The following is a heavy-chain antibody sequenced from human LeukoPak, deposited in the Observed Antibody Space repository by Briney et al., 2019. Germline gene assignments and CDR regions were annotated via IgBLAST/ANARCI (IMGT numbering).Heavy chain of an antibody. Sequence: PGGSLRLSCAASGFTFSSYAMSWVRQAPGKGLEWVSAISGSGGSTYYADSVKGRFTISRDNSKNTLYLQMSSLRAEDTAVYYCAKLSTYYDFWSGYWGLTMGGYFDYWGQGTLVTVSS. V-gene: IGHV3-23*01. CDR1: GFTFSSYA. J-gene: IGHJ4*02. D-gene: IGHD3-3*01. CDR2: ISGSGGST. CDR3: AKLSTYYDFWSGYWGLTMGGYFDY.